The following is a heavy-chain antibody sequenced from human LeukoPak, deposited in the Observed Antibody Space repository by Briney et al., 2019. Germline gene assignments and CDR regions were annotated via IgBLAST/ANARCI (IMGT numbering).Heavy chain of an antibody. J-gene: IGHJ3*02. CDR3: ARDIGGLLDDSDAFDI. D-gene: IGHD3-3*01. V-gene: IGHV3-20*04. Sequence: PGGSLRLSCAASGFTFDDYGMSWVRQAPGKGLEWVSGINWNGGSTGYADSVKGRFTISRDNAKNSLYLQMNSLRAEDTAVYYCARDIGGLLDDSDAFDIWGQGTMVTVSS. CDR1: GFTFDDYG. CDR2: INWNGGST.